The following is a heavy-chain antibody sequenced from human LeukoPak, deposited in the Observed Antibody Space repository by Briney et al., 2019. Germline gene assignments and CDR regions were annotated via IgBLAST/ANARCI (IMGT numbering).Heavy chain of an antibody. CDR2: INSDGSST. D-gene: IGHD3-22*01. CDR3: ARLLGYYYDSSGFFDY. V-gene: IGHV3-74*01. Sequence: GGSLRLSCAASGFTFSSYSMNWVRQAPGKGLVWVSRINSDGSSTSYADSVKGRFTISRDNAKNTLYLQMNSLRAEDTAVYYCARLLGYYYDSSGFFDYWGQGTLVTVSS. CDR1: GFTFSSYS. J-gene: IGHJ4*02.